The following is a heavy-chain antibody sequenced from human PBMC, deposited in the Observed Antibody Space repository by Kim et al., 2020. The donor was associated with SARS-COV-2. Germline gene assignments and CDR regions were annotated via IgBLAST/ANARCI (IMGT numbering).Heavy chain of an antibody. D-gene: IGHD4-17*01. CDR3: AKDIHPVTTYFDY. Sequence: GYADSVKGRLTISRDNAKKSLYLQINSLKAEDTALYYCAKDIHPVTTYFDYWGQGTLVTV. J-gene: IGHJ4*02. V-gene: IGHV3-9*01.